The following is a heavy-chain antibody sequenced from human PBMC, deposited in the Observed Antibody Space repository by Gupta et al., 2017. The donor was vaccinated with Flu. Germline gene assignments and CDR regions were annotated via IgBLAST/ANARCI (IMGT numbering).Heavy chain of an antibody. Sequence: QMQLVESVGGVVQFGTSLRLSCAASGFPFSGYGMHWVGQAPGKGLGWVAEIASDGSHKDYADSVRGRFTISRDNSKNTLSLEMDSLRVEDTAVYYCAKDGPWTASCPYYCYYMDVWGKGTTVTVSS. CDR3: AKDGPWTASCPYYCYYMDV. D-gene: IGHD2-2*01. CDR1: GFPFSGYG. V-gene: IGHV3-30*18. J-gene: IGHJ6*03. CDR2: IASDGSHK.